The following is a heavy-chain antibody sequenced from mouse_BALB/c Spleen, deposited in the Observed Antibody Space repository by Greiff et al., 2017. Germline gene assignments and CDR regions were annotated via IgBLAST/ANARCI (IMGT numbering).Heavy chain of an antibody. V-gene: IGHV5-12-2*01. Sequence: EVKLVESGGGLVQPGGSLKLSCAASGFTFSSYTMSWVRQTPEKRLEWVAYISNGGGSTYYPDTVEGRFTISRDNAKNTLYLQMSSLKSEDTAMYYCARHSGWYAMDYWGQGTSVTVSS. CDR2: ISNGGGST. J-gene: IGHJ4*01. D-gene: IGHD3-1*01. CDR3: ARHSGWYAMDY. CDR1: GFTFSSYT.